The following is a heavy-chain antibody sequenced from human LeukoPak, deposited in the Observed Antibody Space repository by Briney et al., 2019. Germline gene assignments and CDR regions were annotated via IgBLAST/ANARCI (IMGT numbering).Heavy chain of an antibody. D-gene: IGHD3-9*01. J-gene: IGHJ3*02. CDR3: AKGYYEIHDAFDI. Sequence: PGGSLRLSCAASGFTFSSYGMHWVRQAPGKGLEWVAFISYDGRNKYYADSVKGRFTISRDNSKNTLFLQMNSLRAEDTAVYYCAKGYYEIHDAFDIWGQGTMVTVS. CDR1: GFTFSSYG. CDR2: ISYDGRNK. V-gene: IGHV3-30*18.